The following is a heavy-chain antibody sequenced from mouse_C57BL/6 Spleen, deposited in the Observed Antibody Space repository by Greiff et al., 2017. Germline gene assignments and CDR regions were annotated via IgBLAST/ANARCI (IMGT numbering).Heavy chain of an antibody. CDR3: AKEGSGLSY. CDR1: GFSLTSYG. J-gene: IGHJ3*01. Sequence: VQLVESGPGLVAPSQSLSITCTVSGFSLTSYGVSWVRQPPGKGLEWLGVIWGDGSTNYHAALISRLSISKDNSKSQVFLKLNRLQTGDTATYYCAKEGSGLSYWGQGTLVTVSA. D-gene: IGHD3-2*02. V-gene: IGHV2-3*01. CDR2: IWGDGST.